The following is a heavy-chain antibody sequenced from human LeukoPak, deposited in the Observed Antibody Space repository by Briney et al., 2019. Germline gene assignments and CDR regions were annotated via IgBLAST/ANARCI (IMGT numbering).Heavy chain of an antibody. CDR3: ARGRTYYYGSGSYLFDY. V-gene: IGHV4-34*01. CDR1: GGSFSGYY. D-gene: IGHD3-10*01. CDR2: INHSGST. J-gene: IGHJ4*02. Sequence: SETLSLTCAVYGGSFSGYYWSWLRQPPGKGLEWIGEINHSGSTNYNPSLKSRVTISVDTSKNQFSLKLSSVTAADTAVYYCARGRTYYYGSGSYLFDYWGQGTLVTVSS.